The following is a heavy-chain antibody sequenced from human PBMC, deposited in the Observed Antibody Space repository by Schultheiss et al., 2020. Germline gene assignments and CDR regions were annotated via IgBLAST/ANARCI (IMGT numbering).Heavy chain of an antibody. Sequence: SETLSLTCAVYGGSFSGYYWSWIRQPPGKGLEWIGEINHSGSTNYNPSLKSRVTISVDTSKNQFSLKLSSVTAADTAVYYCARGAQYYDYLWGSYRYDAFDIWGQGTMVTVSS. V-gene: IGHV4-34*01. D-gene: IGHD3-16*02. CDR3: ARGAQYYDYLWGSYRYDAFDI. J-gene: IGHJ3*02. CDR1: GGSFSGYY. CDR2: INHSGST.